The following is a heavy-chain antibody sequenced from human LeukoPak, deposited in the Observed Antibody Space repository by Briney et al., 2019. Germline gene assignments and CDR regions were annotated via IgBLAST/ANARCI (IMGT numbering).Heavy chain of an antibody. Sequence: PGRSLRLSCTASGFTLSDYGMHWVRQAPGKGLEWVAVISYDKSKKYYADSVKGRFTISRDDSKNTLYLQMNSLRAEDTAVYYCARGGYSNAPDAFDIWGQGTMVTVSS. V-gene: IGHV3-30*03. CDR2: ISYDKSKK. J-gene: IGHJ3*02. D-gene: IGHD4-11*01. CDR1: GFTLSDYG. CDR3: ARGGYSNAPDAFDI.